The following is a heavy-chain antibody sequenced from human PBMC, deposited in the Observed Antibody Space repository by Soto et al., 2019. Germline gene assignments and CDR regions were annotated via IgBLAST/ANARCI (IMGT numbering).Heavy chain of an antibody. CDR3: ARDVDTAMIRFSDYYYGMDV. V-gene: IGHV1-8*01. CDR1: GYTFTSYD. D-gene: IGHD5-18*01. Sequence: ASVKVSCKASGYTFTSYDINWVRQATGQGVEWMGWMNPNSGNTGYAQKFQGRVTMTRNTSISTAYMELSSLRSEDTAVYYCARDVDTAMIRFSDYYYGMDVWGQGTTVTVS. J-gene: IGHJ6*02. CDR2: MNPNSGNT.